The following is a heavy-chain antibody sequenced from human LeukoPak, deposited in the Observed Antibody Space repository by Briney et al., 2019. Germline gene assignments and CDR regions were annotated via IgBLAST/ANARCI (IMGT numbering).Heavy chain of an antibody. CDR2: IYYSETT. Sequence: SETLSLTCTVSGGSISRTGYYWDWIRQPPGKGLEWIGSIYYSETTYYNSSLKSRVTISLDTSKNQFSLSLKSVTAADTAVYYCARQVSEYYYYDIDVWGKGATVTVSS. J-gene: IGHJ6*03. D-gene: IGHD5/OR15-5a*01. CDR1: GGSISRTGYY. CDR3: ARQVSEYYYYDIDV. V-gene: IGHV4-39*01.